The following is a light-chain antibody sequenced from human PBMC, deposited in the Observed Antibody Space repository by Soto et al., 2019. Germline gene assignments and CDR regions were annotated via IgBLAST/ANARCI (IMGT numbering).Light chain of an antibody. J-gene: IGKJ2*01. Sequence: DIQMTQSPSSVSASVGDRLTIACRASQDITYWLAWYQQKPGTAPRLLIYAASSLQSGVPSRFSGSGSGTDFTLTISSLQPEDFATYYCLQANSFPYTFGQGTKVEIK. CDR1: QDITYW. CDR2: AAS. CDR3: LQANSFPYT. V-gene: IGKV1-12*02.